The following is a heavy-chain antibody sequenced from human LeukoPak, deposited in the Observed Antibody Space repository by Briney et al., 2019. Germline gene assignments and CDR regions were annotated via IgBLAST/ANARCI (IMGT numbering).Heavy chain of an antibody. CDR3: ARAGLHTYYDFWSGRENADY. V-gene: IGHV3-11*01. CDR2: ITPSDSTI. D-gene: IGHD3-3*01. CDR1: GFTFSDYY. J-gene: IGHJ4*02. Sequence: PGGSLRLSCAASGFTFSDYYMSWVRQAPGKGLEWVSYITPSDSTIYYADSVKGRFTISRDNAKTSLYLQLNSLRAEDTAVYYCARAGLHTYYDFWSGRENADYWGQGTLVTVSS.